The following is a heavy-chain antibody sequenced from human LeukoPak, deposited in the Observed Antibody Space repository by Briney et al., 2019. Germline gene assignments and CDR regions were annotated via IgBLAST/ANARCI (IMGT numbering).Heavy chain of an antibody. V-gene: IGHV3-21*01. CDR1: GFTFSSYS. CDR3: ARDPKAGSDSSGYY. CDR2: ISSSSSYI. Sequence: GGSLRLSCAASGFTFSSYSMNWVRQAPGKGLEWVSSISSSSSYIYYADSVKGRFTISRDNAKNSLYLQMNSLGAEDTAVYYCARDPKAGSDSSGYYWGQGTLVTVSS. D-gene: IGHD3-22*01. J-gene: IGHJ4*02.